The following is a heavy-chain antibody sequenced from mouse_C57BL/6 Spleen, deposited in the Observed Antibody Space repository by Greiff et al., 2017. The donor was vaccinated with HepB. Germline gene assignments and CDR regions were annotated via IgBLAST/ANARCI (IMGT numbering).Heavy chain of an antibody. Sequence: EVQVVESGGGLVKPGGSLKLSCAASGFTFSDYGMHWVRQAPEKGLEWVAYISSGSSTIYYADTGKGRFTISRDNAKNTLFLQMPSLRSEDTALYYCARAGSSYPLDYWGQGTTLTVSS. CDR2: ISSGSSTI. J-gene: IGHJ2*01. D-gene: IGHD1-1*01. CDR1: GFTFSDYG. CDR3: ARAGSSYPLDY. V-gene: IGHV5-17*01.